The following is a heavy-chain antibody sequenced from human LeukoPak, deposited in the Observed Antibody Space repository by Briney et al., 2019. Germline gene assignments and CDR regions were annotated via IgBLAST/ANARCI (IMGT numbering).Heavy chain of an antibody. CDR3: ARHAVVPAAPLLGPSDFDY. V-gene: IGHV4-59*08. CDR2: IYYSGST. D-gene: IGHD2-2*01. Sequence: SETLSLTCTVSGGSISSYYWSWIRQPPGKGLEWIGYIYYSGSTNYNPSPKSRVTISVDTSKNQFSLKLSSVTAADTAVYYCARHAVVPAAPLLGPSDFDYWGQGTLVTVSS. CDR1: GGSISSYY. J-gene: IGHJ4*02.